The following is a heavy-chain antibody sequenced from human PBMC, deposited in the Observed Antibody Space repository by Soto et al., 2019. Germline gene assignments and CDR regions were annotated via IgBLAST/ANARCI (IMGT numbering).Heavy chain of an antibody. D-gene: IGHD7-27*01. Sequence: QVQLVQSGAEVKRPGASVKVSCKASGYTFINHGISWVRQARGQGLEWMGWISTFNGNTVFAQKLADRVTLTTDTSTTTASRELGSLTSDDTPIYFCARHRPSREHEPTQPWVAMDAWGQGSTVTVSS. CDR3: ARHRPSREHEPTQPWVAMDA. V-gene: IGHV1-18*01. J-gene: IGHJ6*02. CDR2: ISTFNGNT. CDR1: GYTFINHG.